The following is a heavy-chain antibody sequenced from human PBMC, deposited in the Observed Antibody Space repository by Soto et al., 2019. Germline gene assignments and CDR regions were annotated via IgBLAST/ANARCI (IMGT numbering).Heavy chain of an antibody. CDR2: IYYSGRT. J-gene: IGHJ3*02. V-gene: IGHV4-30-4*01. CDR3: ARHTDCGSGSSCLGSDNMDTDAFDI. Sequence: SETLSLTCTVSGGSISSGDYYWSWIRQPPGKGLEWIGYIYYSGRTYYNPSLRSRVTISLDTSKNQFSLGLTSVTAADTAIYYCARHTDCGSGSSCLGSDNMDTDAFDIWAQGTMVTVSS. CDR1: GGSISSGDYY. D-gene: IGHD3-10*01.